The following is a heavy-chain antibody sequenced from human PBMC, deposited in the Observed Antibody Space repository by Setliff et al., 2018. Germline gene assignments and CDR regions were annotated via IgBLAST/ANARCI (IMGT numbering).Heavy chain of an antibody. CDR3: ARDRIPSSSWYGLNWFDP. J-gene: IGHJ5*02. Sequence: SVKVSCKASGGTFSSYAISWVRQAPGQGLEWMGGIIPIFGTANYAQKFQGRVTITTDESTSTAYMELSSLRSEDTAMYYCARDRIPSSSWYGLNWFDPWGQGTLVTVSS. D-gene: IGHD6-13*01. V-gene: IGHV1-69*05. CDR1: GGTFSSYA. CDR2: IIPIFGTA.